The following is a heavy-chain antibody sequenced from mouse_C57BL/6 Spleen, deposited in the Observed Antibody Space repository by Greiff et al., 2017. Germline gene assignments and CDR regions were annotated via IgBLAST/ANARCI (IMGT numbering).Heavy chain of an antibody. Sequence: EVKLEESGGGLVQPGGSMKLSCAASGFTFSDAWMDWVRQSPEEGLEWVAEIRNKANNHATYYAESVKGTFTIARDDSKHSVYLQMNSLRAEDAGSYCCTGCGSRWAYWGQGTLVTVSA. CDR1: GFTFSDAW. J-gene: IGHJ3*01. V-gene: IGHV6-6*01. D-gene: IGHD1-1*01. CDR3: TGCGSRWAY. CDR2: IRNKANNHAT.